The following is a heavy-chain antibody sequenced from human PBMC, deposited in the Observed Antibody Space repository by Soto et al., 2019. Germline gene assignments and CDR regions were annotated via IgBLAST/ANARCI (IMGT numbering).Heavy chain of an antibody. V-gene: IGHV4-30-2*01. CDR1: GGSISSGGYS. CDR3: AAGGGLPRYY. Sequence: QLQLQESGSGLVKPSQTLSLTCAVSGGSISSGGYSWSWIRQPPGKGLEWIGYIYHSGSTYYNPSLQSRVTLPVDRSKNQFSLKLSSVTAADTAVYYCAAGGGLPRYYWGQGTLVTVSS. CDR2: IYHSGST. J-gene: IGHJ4*02. D-gene: IGHD5-12*01.